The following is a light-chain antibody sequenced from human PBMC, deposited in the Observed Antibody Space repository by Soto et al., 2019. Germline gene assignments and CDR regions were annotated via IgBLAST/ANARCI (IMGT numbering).Light chain of an antibody. Sequence: QSALTQPASVSGSPGQSITISCTGTSSDLGVYGHVSWYQHHPGKAPKLLIYEVSNRPSGVSNRFSGSKSGNTAFLTISGLQAEDEADYYCSSYTSSNSLTFGGGTKVTVL. V-gene: IGLV2-14*01. CDR2: EVS. CDR3: SSYTSSNSLT. CDR1: SSDLGVYGH. J-gene: IGLJ3*02.